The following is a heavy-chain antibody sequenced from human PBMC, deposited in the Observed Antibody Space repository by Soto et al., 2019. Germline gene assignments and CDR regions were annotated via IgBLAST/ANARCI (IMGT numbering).Heavy chain of an antibody. V-gene: IGHV3-74*01. Sequence: EVQLVESGGGLVQPWGSLILSCTASGFTFNNNWMHWVRQAPGKWLVWVARIDSYSTTTNYADAVKGRFTISRDNAKNTVFLHLNSLTDGETAVYYCAGGGAMGVDYWGQGTLVTVSS. CDR3: AGGGAMGVDY. D-gene: IGHD1-26*01. J-gene: IGHJ4*02. CDR1: GFTFNNNW. CDR2: IDSYSTTT.